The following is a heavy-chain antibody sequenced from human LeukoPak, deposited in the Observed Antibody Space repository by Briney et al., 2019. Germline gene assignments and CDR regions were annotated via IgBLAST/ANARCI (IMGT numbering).Heavy chain of an antibody. V-gene: IGHV4-61*02. D-gene: IGHD2-2*01. J-gene: IGHJ6*03. CDR1: GGSISSGSDY. Sequence: TSETLSLTCTVSGGSISSGSDYWSWIRQPAGKGLEWIGRIYTSGSTNYNPSLMSRVTISVDTSKNQFSLKLSSVTAADTAVYYCARAVVVPAAMWGGAYYYMDVWGKGTTVTVSS. CDR3: ARAVVVPAAMWGGAYYYMDV. CDR2: IYTSGST.